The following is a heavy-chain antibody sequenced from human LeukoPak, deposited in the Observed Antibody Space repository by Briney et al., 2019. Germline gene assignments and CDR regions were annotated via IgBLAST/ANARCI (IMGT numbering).Heavy chain of an antibody. J-gene: IGHJ3*02. V-gene: IGHV4-4*07. CDR3: ASLAWVTTTLDAFDI. Sequence: MPSETLSLTCTVSGGSISFYYWSWIRQPAGKGLEWIGRMYTSGSTNYNPSLKSRVTMSEDTSKNQFSLKLSSVTAADTAVYYCASLAWVTTTLDAFDIWGQGTMVTVSS. CDR1: GGSISFYY. CDR2: MYTSGST. D-gene: IGHD2-21*02.